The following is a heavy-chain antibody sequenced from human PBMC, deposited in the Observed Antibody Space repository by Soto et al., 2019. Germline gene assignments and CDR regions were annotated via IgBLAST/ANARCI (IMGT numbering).Heavy chain of an antibody. CDR1: GFTFNAYA. D-gene: IGHD3-16*01. J-gene: IGHJ4*03. Sequence: EVQVLESGGGLLQPGGSLRLSCVASGFTFNAYAMTWVRQGPGMGLEWTSTISGDGKTIHYAASVKGRFTVSRDNSKNTLSPPMNSRRAEDTATYCCVNDWTGNKCPCLEDWGQGTMVTVSS. V-gene: IGHV3-23*01. CDR2: ISGDGKTI. CDR3: VNDWTGNKCPCLED.